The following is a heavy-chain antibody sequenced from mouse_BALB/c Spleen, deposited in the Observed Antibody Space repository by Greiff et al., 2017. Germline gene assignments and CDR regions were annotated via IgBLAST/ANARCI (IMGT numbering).Heavy chain of an antibody. J-gene: IGHJ2*01. CDR3: ARVYYGSSYGGYFDY. Sequence: DVMLVESGGGLVQPGGSLKLSCAASGFTFSSYGMSWVRQTPDKRLELVATINSNGGSTYYPDSVKGRFTISRDNAKNTLYLQMSSLKSEDTAMYYCARVYYGSSYGGYFDYWGQGTTLTVSS. CDR1: GFTFSSYG. V-gene: IGHV5-6-3*01. D-gene: IGHD1-1*01. CDR2: INSNGGST.